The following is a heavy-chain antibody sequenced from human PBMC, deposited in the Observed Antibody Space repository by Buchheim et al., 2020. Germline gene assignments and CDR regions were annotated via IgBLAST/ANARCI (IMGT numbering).Heavy chain of an antibody. CDR2: ISYDGSNK. J-gene: IGHJ4*02. CDR3: ARDHSWPS. V-gene: IGHV3-30-3*01. Sequence: QVQLVESGGGVVQPGRSLRLSCAASGFTFSSYAMHWVRQAPGKGLEWVAVISYDGSNKYYADSVKGRFTISRDNSKNTLYLQMNSLRAEDTAVYYCARDHSWPSWGQGTL. CDR1: GFTFSSYA. D-gene: IGHD4-11*01.